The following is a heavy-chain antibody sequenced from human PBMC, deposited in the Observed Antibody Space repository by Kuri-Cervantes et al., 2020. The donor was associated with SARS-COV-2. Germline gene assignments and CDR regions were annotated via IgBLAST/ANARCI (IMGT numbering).Heavy chain of an antibody. V-gene: IGHV1-69*06. CDR3: ARSQGIRGEDTGMVYYQYYMDV. CDR2: IIPMFGSS. D-gene: IGHD5-18*01. J-gene: IGHJ6*03. CDR1: GGTFSSYA. Sequence: SVKVSCKASGGTFSSYAISWVRQAPGQGLEGMGRIIPMFGSSSYAQKFQGRVTITADKTTSTAYMELSSLRSEDTAVYYCARSQGIRGEDTGMVYYQYYMDVWGKGTTVTVSS.